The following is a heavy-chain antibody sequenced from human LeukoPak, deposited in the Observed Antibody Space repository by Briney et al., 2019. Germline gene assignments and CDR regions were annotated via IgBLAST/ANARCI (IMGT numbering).Heavy chain of an antibody. CDR1: GGSISSYY. J-gene: IGHJ6*03. D-gene: IGHD4-11*01. V-gene: IGHV4-59*01. CDR2: IYYSGST. CDR3: ARSRIDYSNRRTYYYYMDV. Sequence: SETLSLTCTVSGGSISSYYWSWIRQPPGKGLEWIGYIYYSGSTNYNPSLKSRVTISVDTSKNQFSLKLSSVTAADTAVYYCARSRIDYSNRRTYYYYMDVWGKETTVTVSS.